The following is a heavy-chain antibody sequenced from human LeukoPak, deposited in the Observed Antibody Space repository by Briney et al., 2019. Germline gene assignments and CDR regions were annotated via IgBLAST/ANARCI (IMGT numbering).Heavy chain of an antibody. V-gene: IGHV3-23*01. D-gene: IGHD2-15*01. CDR3: ANFYRIVAFDI. Sequence: PGGSLRLSCAASGFTFSNFAMTWVRQAPGKGLEWVSSIMESGGGTFYADSVTGRLTISRDNSKNALYLQLNSLRAEDTAVYYCANFYRIVAFDIWGQGTMVTVSS. J-gene: IGHJ3*02. CDR2: IMESGGGT. CDR1: GFTFSNFA.